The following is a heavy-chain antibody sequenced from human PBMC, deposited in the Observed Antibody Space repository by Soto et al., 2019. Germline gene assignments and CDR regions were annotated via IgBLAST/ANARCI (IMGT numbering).Heavy chain of an antibody. Sequence: RASVKVSCKASGYTFTSYAMHWVRQAPGQRLEWMGWINAGNGNTKYSQKFQGRVTITRDTSASTAYMELSSLRSEDTAVYYCARDIVVVPAAMTESDYWGQGPLVTVSS. CDR3: ARDIVVVPAAMTESDY. V-gene: IGHV1-3*01. D-gene: IGHD2-2*01. CDR2: INAGNGNT. CDR1: GYTFTSYA. J-gene: IGHJ4*02.